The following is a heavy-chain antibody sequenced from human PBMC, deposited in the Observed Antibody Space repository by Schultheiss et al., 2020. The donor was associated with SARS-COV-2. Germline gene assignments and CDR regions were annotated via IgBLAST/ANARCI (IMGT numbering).Heavy chain of an antibody. D-gene: IGHD5-18*01. Sequence: ASVKVSCKASGYTFTSYDINWVRQATGQGLEWMGRINPNSGGTNYAQKFQGRVTMTRDTSISTAYMELSRLRSDDTAVYYCARDLLDTAMATYGMDVWGQGTTVTVSS. CDR2: INPNSGGT. V-gene: IGHV1-2*06. CDR1: GYTFTSYD. J-gene: IGHJ6*02. CDR3: ARDLLDTAMATYGMDV.